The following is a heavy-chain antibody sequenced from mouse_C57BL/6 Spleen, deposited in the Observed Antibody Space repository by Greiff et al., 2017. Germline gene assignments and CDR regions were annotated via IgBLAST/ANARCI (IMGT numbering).Heavy chain of an antibody. CDR1: GYTFTSYW. CDR2: IDPSDSYT. V-gene: IGHV1-69*01. Sequence: QVQLQQPGAELVMPGASVKLSCKASGYTFTSYWMHWVKQRPGQGLEWIGEIDPSDSYTNYNQKFKGKSTLTVDKSSSTAYMQLSSLTSEDSAVYYWASAPATVVEEHSDYWGQGTTLSVSS. D-gene: IGHD1-1*01. CDR3: ASAPATVVEEHSDY. J-gene: IGHJ2*01.